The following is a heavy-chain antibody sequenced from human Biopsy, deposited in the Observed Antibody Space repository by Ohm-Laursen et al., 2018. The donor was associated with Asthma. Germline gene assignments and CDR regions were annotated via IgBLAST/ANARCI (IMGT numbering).Heavy chain of an antibody. CDR1: GFTFGDYW. D-gene: IGHD5-12*01. J-gene: IGHJ4*02. Sequence: SLRLSCTASGFTFGDYWMSWVRQVPGRGLEWVAVISYDENHKFYEDSVKGRFTISRDNSKNTLYLQMNSLRTEDTAVYYCAKRRGYSGHDNDYWGQGTLVIVSS. CDR3: AKRRGYSGHDNDY. V-gene: IGHV3-30*18. CDR2: ISYDENHK.